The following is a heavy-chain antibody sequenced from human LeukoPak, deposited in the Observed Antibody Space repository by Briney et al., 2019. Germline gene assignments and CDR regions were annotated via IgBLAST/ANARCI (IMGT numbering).Heavy chain of an antibody. CDR1: GSTFSSYG. D-gene: IGHD5-12*01. V-gene: IGHV3-30*02. J-gene: IGHJ4*02. CDR2: IRYEGSNK. CDR3: AKDMRVPVVAILDY. Sequence: GGPLRLSCAASGSTFSSYGMHWVRQAPGKGLEWVAFIRYEGSNKYYADSVKGRFTISRDTSKNTLYLQMNSLRAEDTAVYYCAKDMRVPVVAILDYWGQGTLVTVSS.